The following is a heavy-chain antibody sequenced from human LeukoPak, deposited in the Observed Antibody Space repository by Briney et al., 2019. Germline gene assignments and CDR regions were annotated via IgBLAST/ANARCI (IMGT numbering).Heavy chain of an antibody. J-gene: IGHJ4*02. Sequence: GGTLRLSCAASGFTFSSYAMNWVRQAPGKGLEWVSSISGSGGSTYYADSVKGRFTISRDNSKNTLYLQMNSLRAEDTAVYYCARDPPGYRVRHIDYWGQGTLVTVSS. CDR1: GFTFSSYA. D-gene: IGHD3-10*01. CDR3: ARDPPGYRVRHIDY. V-gene: IGHV3-23*01. CDR2: ISGSGGST.